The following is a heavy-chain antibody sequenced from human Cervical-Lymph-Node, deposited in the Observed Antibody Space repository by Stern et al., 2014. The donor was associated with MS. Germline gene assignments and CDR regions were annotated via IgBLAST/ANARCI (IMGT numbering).Heavy chain of an antibody. J-gene: IGHJ4*02. CDR3: ATYEWLRRQYFDY. V-gene: IGHV4-59*01. CDR1: GGSISSYY. Sequence: QLQLQESGPGLVKPSETLSLTCTVSGGSISSYYWSWIRQPPGKGLEWIGYIYYSGSTNYNPSLKSRVTISVDTSKNQFSLKLSSVTAADTAVYYCATYEWLRRQYFDYWGQGTLVTVSS. CDR2: IYYSGST. D-gene: IGHD5-12*01.